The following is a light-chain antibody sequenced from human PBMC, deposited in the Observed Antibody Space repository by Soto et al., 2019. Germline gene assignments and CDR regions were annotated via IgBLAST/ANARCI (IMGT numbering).Light chain of an antibody. CDR1: QSISSW. V-gene: IGKV1-5*01. CDR2: DAS. CDR3: QQYNSYWT. Sequence: DIQMTQSPSTLSASVGDRVTITCRASQSISSWLAWYQQKPGKTPKLLIYDASSLESGVPSRFSGSGSGTEFTLTISSLQPDDFATYYCQQYNSYWTXGQGTKV. J-gene: IGKJ1*01.